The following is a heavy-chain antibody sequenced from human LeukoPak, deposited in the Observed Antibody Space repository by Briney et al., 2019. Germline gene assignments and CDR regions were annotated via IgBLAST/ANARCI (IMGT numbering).Heavy chain of an antibody. CDR3: ARGARIADPYDAFDI. V-gene: IGHV1-45*02. D-gene: IGHD6-13*01. CDR2: ITPFNGNT. CDR1: GYTFTYRY. Sequence: SVKVSCKASGYTFTYRYLHWVRQAPGQALEWMGWITPFNGNTNYAQKFQGRVTITRDTSASTAYMELSSLRSEDMAVYYCARGARIADPYDAFDIWGQGTMVTVSS. J-gene: IGHJ3*02.